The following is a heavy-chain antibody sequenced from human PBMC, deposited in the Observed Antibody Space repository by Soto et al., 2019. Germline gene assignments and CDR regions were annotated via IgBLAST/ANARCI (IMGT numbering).Heavy chain of an antibody. V-gene: IGHV3-48*02. CDR3: ARGRVGTAYFDY. J-gene: IGHJ4*02. Sequence: PGGSLRLSCAASGFTFTSNSINWVRQAPGKGLEWISYITSSSSTIYYADSVKGRFTISRDNAKNSLYLQMNSLRDDDTAVYYCARGRVGTAYFDYWGQGALVTVSS. CDR1: GFTFTSNS. CDR2: ITSSSSTI. D-gene: IGHD2-21*02.